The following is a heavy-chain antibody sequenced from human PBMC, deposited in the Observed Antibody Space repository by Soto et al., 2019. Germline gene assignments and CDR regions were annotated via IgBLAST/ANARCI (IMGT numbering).Heavy chain of an antibody. CDR1: GGSISGYY. J-gene: IGHJ4*02. D-gene: IGHD3-22*01. CDR2: IYYSGST. CDR3: ASANHYYDSSGYYIPAEFDY. V-gene: IGHV4-59*01. Sequence: SETLSLTCTVSGGSISGYYWSWIRQPPGKGLEWIGYIYYSGSTNYNPSLKSRVTISVDTSKNQFSLKLSSVTAADTAVYYCASANHYYDSSGYYIPAEFDYWGQGTLVTVSS.